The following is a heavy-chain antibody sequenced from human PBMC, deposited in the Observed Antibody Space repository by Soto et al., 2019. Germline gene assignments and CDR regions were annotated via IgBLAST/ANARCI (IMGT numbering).Heavy chain of an antibody. J-gene: IGHJ6*03. CDR1: GFTFDDYA. V-gene: IGHV3-9*01. D-gene: IGHD4-4*01. CDR2: ISWNSGSI. Sequence: EVQLVESGGGLVQPGRSLRLSCAASGFTFDDYAMHWVRQAPGKGLEWVSGISWNSGSIGYADSVKGRFTISRDNAKNSLSLQMNSLRAEDTALYYCAKDGYSSYTYYYYYYMDVWGKGTTLTVSS. CDR3: AKDGYSSYTYYYYYYMDV.